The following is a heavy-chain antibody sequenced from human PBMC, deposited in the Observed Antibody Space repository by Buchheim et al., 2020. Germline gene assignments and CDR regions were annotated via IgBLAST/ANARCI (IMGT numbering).Heavy chain of an antibody. CDR3: ATMDFWSGYKANNWFDP. CDR2: ISSSSSYI. Sequence: VQLVESGGGVVQPGRSLRLSCAASGFTFSSYSMNWVRQAPGKGLEWVSSISSSSSYIYYADSVKGRFTISRDNAKNSLYLQMNSLRAEDTAVYYCATMDFWSGYKANNWFDPWGQGTL. CDR1: GFTFSSYS. D-gene: IGHD3-3*01. V-gene: IGHV3-21*01. J-gene: IGHJ5*02.